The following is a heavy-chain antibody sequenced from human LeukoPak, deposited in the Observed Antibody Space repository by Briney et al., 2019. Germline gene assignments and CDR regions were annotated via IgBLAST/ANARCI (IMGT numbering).Heavy chain of an antibody. CDR3: ARLYSSGWYFDY. CDR2: IYSEGRT. V-gene: IGHV3-66*02. Sequence: PGGSLRLSCAASGFTVSSNYMTWVRQAPGKGLEWVSVIYSEGRTYYADSVKGRFTISRDNSKSTLYMQMNSLRVDDTAVYYCARLYSSGWYFDYWGQGTLVTVSS. D-gene: IGHD6-19*01. CDR1: GFTVSSNY. J-gene: IGHJ4*02.